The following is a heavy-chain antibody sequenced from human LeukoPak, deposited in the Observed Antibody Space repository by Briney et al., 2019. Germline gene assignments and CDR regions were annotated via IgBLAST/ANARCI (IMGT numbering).Heavy chain of an antibody. D-gene: IGHD6-19*01. CDR2: INHSGSA. V-gene: IGHV4-34*01. CDR3: AKRDSSGWYYYYYYMYV. J-gene: IGHJ6*03. CDR1: GESFSGYY. Sequence: SETLSLTCAVYGESFSGYYWSWIRQPPGKGLEWIGEINHSGSAKYNPSLKSRVTISVETSKNQFSLKLTSVTAADTAVYYCAKRDSSGWYYYYYYMYVWGKGTTVTVSS.